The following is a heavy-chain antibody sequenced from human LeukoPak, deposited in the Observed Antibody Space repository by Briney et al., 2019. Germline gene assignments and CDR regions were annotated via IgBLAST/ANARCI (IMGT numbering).Heavy chain of an antibody. V-gene: IGHV3-23*01. CDR3: AKDQVRGFGEFDY. J-gene: IGHJ4*02. Sequence: TGGSLRLSCAASGFTFSSYAMSWVRQAPGKGLEWVSAISGSGGSTYYADSVKGRFTISRDNSKNTLYLQMNSLRAEDTAVYYCAKDQVRGFGEFDYWGQGTLVTVSS. CDR2: ISGSGGST. D-gene: IGHD3-10*01. CDR1: GFTFSSYA.